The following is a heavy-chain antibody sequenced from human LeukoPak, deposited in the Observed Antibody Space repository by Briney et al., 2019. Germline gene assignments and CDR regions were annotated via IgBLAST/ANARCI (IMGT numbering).Heavy chain of an antibody. CDR1: GGSLSSSSYY. D-gene: IGHD1-7*01. CDR3: ARNYLRGNDAFDF. J-gene: IGHJ3*01. CDR2: IYYSGST. Sequence: PSETLSLTCTVSGGSLSSSSYYWGWIRQPPGKGLEWIGSIYYSGSTYYKPSLKSRVTITVDTSKNQFSLKLSSVTAAGMAVYYCARNYLRGNDAFDFWGQGTMVTVSS. V-gene: IGHV4-39*01.